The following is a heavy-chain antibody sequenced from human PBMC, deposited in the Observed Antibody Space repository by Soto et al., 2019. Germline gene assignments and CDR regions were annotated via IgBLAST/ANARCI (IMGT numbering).Heavy chain of an antibody. D-gene: IGHD2-2*01. CDR2: IIPIFDTS. Sequence: QVQLVQSGAEVKKPGSSVKVSCKASGGTFSSYAINWVRQAPGQGLEWMGGIIPIFDTSNYAQKFQGRVKKTADDPTSTAYIEPSSRRSEDSAIYYCATARYCSTTTCRGAFSDYYFAMDGWGQGTTVTVSS. J-gene: IGHJ6*02. V-gene: IGHV1-69*01. CDR3: ATARYCSTTTCRGAFSDYYFAMDG. CDR1: GGTFSSYA.